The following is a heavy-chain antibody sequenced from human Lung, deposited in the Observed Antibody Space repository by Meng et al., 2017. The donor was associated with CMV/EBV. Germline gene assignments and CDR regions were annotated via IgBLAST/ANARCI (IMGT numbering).Heavy chain of an antibody. CDR3: ASFDHIPRRNYFDY. Sequence: QGQLRESGPGRVRPSPTRSLTCTVSGGSMSGGNYYWSWIRQPPGKGLEWIGYIHHSGSAYYNPSLKSRVSISVDKSKNQFSLNLNSMTAADTAVYYCASFDHIPRRNYFDYWDQGTLVTVSS. CDR1: GGSMSGGNYY. J-gene: IGHJ4*02. CDR2: IHHSGSA. V-gene: IGHV4-30-4*01. D-gene: IGHD2-21*01.